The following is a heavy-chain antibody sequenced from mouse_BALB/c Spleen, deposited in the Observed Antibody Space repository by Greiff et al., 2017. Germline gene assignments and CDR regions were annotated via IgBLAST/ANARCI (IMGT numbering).Heavy chain of an antibody. CDR3: ARVPSRYGYYEFAY. CDR2: INPNNGGT. J-gene: IGHJ3*01. CDR1: GYTFTDYN. Sequence: VQLQQSGPELVKPGASVKIPCKASGYTFTDYNMDWVKQSHGKSLEWIGDINPNNGGTIYNQKFKGKATLTVDKSSSTAYMELRSLTSEDTAVYYGARVPSRYGYYEFAYWGQGTLVTVSA. D-gene: IGHD2-3*01. V-gene: IGHV1-18*01.